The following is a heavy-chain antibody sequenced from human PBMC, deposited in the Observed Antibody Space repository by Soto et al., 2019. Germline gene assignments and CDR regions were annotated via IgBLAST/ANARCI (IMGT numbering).Heavy chain of an antibody. Sequence: SGGSLRLSCAASGFTFSSYAMSWVRQAPGKGLEWVSAISGSGGSTYYADSVKGRFTISRDNSKNTLYLQMNSLRAEDTAVYYCAKATNPPYTVPYFDYWGQGTLVTVSS. CDR1: GFTFSSYA. CDR3: AKATNPPYTVPYFDY. CDR2: ISGSGGST. J-gene: IGHJ4*02. D-gene: IGHD2-2*01. V-gene: IGHV3-23*01.